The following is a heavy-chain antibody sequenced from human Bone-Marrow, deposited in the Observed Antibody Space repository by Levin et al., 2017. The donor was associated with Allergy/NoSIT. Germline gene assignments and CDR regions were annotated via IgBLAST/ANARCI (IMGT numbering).Heavy chain of an antibody. Sequence: PSETLSLTCTVSGGSISSGGYYWSWIRQQPGKGLEWIGYIYYSGNTYYNPSLKSRVMISVDTSKNQFSLKVSSATAADTAVYYCAREDGSTIDYWGQGILVTVSS. V-gene: IGHV4-31*03. D-gene: IGHD1/OR15-1a*01. J-gene: IGHJ4*02. CDR2: IYYSGNT. CDR1: GGSISSGGYY. CDR3: AREDGSTIDY.